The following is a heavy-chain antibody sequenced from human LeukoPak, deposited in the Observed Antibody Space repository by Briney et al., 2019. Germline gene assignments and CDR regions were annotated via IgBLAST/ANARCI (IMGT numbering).Heavy chain of an antibody. Sequence: GGSLGLSCAASGFTFRNYVIHWVRQAPGKGLEWVAVISYDGNNKFYGDSVKGRFTISRDNSKNTMYLQMNSLRAEETAVYFCARGDSSSSPFDYRGQGTLVIVSS. D-gene: IGHD6-6*01. CDR3: ARGDSSSSPFDY. CDR2: ISYDGNNK. V-gene: IGHV3-30-3*01. CDR1: GFTFRNYV. J-gene: IGHJ4*02.